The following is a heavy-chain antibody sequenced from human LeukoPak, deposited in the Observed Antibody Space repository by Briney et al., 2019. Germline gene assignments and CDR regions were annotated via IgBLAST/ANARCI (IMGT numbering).Heavy chain of an antibody. CDR3: ARVGGYCGRDCYPSDY. D-gene: IGHD2-21*02. CDR1: GYTFTNYG. CDR2: ISTYTGNT. Sequence: ASVKVSCKASGYTFTNYGFNWVRQAPGQGLEWLGWISTYTGNTNYVQKFQGRVTMTTDTSTSTAYMELRSLRSDDTAVYYCARVGGYCGRDCYPSDYWGQGALVTVSS. J-gene: IGHJ4*02. V-gene: IGHV1-18*01.